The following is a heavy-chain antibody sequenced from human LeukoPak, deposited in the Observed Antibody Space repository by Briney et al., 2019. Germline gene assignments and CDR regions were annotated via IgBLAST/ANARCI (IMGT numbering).Heavy chain of an antibody. D-gene: IGHD3-10*01. V-gene: IGHV3-20*04. Sequence: GGSLRLSCAASGFTFDDYGMSWVRQAPAKGLEWVSGMNWYGGSTGYADSVKGRFTISRDNAKNSLYLQMNSLRAEDTALYYCARVPYGSGRFDYWGQGTLVTVSS. J-gene: IGHJ4*02. CDR2: MNWYGGST. CDR1: GFTFDDYG. CDR3: ARVPYGSGRFDY.